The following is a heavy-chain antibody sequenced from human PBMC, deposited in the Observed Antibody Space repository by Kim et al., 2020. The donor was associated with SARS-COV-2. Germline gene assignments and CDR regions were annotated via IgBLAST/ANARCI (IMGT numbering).Heavy chain of an antibody. J-gene: IGHJ5*02. Sequence: GSTIYYADSVKGRFTISRDNAKNSLYLQMNSLRAEDTAVYYCTRAAPVDPRGQGTLVTVSS. D-gene: IGHD6-6*01. CDR3: TRAAPVDP. CDR2: GSTI. V-gene: IGHV3-11*01.